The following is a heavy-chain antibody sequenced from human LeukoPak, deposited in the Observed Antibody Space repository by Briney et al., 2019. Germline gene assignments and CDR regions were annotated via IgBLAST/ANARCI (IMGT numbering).Heavy chain of an antibody. CDR2: ISAYNGNT. V-gene: IGHV1-18*01. CDR3: ARPAGRDYYDSSGYVLY. Sequence: ASVKVSCKASGYTFTSYSISWVRQAPGQGLEWMGRISAYNGNTDYAQKFQGRVTMTTDTSTSTAYMELRSLRSDDTAMYHCARPAGRDYYDSSGYVLYWGQGTLVTVSS. J-gene: IGHJ4*02. CDR1: GYTFTSYS. D-gene: IGHD3-22*01.